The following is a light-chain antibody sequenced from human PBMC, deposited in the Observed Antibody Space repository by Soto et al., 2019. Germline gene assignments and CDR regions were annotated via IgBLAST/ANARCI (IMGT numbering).Light chain of an antibody. CDR1: SSDVGAYDY. V-gene: IGLV2-14*03. CDR2: DVY. CDR3: CSYAGSSTYV. Sequence: QSVLTQPASVSGSPGQSITISCTGTSSDVGAYDYVSWYQQHPGKAPKLMIYDVYARPSGVSHRFSGSKSGNTASLTISGLQAEDEADYYCCSYAGSSTYVFGTGTKVTVL. J-gene: IGLJ1*01.